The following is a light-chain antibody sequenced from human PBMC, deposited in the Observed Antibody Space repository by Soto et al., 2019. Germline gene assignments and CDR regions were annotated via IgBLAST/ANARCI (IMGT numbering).Light chain of an antibody. Sequence: DVVMTQSPLSLPVTLGQPASISCRSSQSLLYSNGNTYLNWFQQRPGQSPRRLIYNVSNRGSGVPERFSGSGSGTDVKLKSSRVEAEDVGVYYCMQGTYWPPTFGLGTRLEIK. V-gene: IGKV2-30*01. CDR2: NVS. CDR3: MQGTYWPPT. CDR1: QSLLYSNGNTY. J-gene: IGKJ5*01.